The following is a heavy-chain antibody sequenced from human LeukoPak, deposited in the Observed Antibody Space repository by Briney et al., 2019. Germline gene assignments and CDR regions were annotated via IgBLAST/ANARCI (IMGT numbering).Heavy chain of an antibody. V-gene: IGHV1-2*02. CDR3: SREDY. CDR2: IHSNSGGT. CDR1: GYTFTDYY. Sequence: GASVKVSCKASGYTFTDYYIHWVRQAPGQGLEWMGWIHSNSGGTTYAQKFQGRVTTTRDTSISTINMELSSLTSDDTAVYYCSREDYWGQGTLVTVSS. J-gene: IGHJ4*02.